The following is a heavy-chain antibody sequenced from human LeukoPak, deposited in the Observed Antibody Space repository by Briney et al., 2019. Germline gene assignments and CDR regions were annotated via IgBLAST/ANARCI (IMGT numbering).Heavy chain of an antibody. J-gene: IGHJ4*02. V-gene: IGHV5-51*01. CDR3: ARWGARGYSGYADGGFDY. CDR1: GYSFTSYW. Sequence: GESLKISCKGSGYSFTSYWIGWVRQMPGKGLEWMGIIYPGDSDTRYSPSFQGQVTISADKSTSTAYLQWSSLKASDTAMYYCARWGARGYSGYADGGFDYWGQGTLVTVSS. CDR2: IYPGDSDT. D-gene: IGHD5-12*01.